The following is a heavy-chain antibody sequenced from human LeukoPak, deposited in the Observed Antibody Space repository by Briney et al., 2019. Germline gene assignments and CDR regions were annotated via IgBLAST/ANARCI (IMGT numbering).Heavy chain of an antibody. J-gene: IGHJ6*03. Sequence: GGSLRLSCEASGFIVRRNDMKWVRQAPGKGLEWVSAISGSGGSTYYADSVKGRFTISRDNSKNTLYLQMNSLRAEDTAVYYCAKTYGSGSYMYYYYYMDVWGKGTTVTISS. V-gene: IGHV3-23*01. CDR2: ISGSGGST. D-gene: IGHD3-10*01. CDR3: AKTYGSGSYMYYYYYMDV. CDR1: GFIVRRND.